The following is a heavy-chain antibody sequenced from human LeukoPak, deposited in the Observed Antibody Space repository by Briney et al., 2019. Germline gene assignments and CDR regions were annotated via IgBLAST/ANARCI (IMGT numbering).Heavy chain of an antibody. CDR2: INPNGGGT. CDR1: GYTFSDYY. V-gene: IGHV1-2*02. J-gene: IGHJ4*02. D-gene: IGHD2-2*01. Sequence: ASVKVSCKASGYTFSDYYIYWVRQAPGQGLEWMGWINPNGGGTKYAQKFQGRVTMTRDTSISTGYVELSRLRSDDTALYYCARGSRLQLHGYWGQGTLVTVSS. CDR3: ARGSRLQLHGY.